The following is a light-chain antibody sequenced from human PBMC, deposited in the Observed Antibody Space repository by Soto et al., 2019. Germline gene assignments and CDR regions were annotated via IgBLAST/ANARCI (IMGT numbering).Light chain of an antibody. V-gene: IGKV3-11*01. Sequence: VLTQSPATLSLYPGERATLSCRASQSIHTSLAWYQQKSGKPPRLVIYDSTLRANGVPDRFGGSRSGTEFTLTINSLEPEDFAVYYCQQRNVWPPITFGQGTLLEVK. CDR3: QQRNVWPPIT. CDR2: DST. CDR1: QSIHTS. J-gene: IGKJ5*01.